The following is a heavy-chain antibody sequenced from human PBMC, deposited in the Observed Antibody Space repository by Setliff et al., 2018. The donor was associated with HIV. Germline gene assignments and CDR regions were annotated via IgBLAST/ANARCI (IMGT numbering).Heavy chain of an antibody. CDR3: ARATWNSVDY. V-gene: IGHV4-61*01. CDR2: ISYSGST. J-gene: IGHJ4*02. CDR1: GGSISSGYY. D-gene: IGHD1-7*01. Sequence: SETLSLTCTVSGGSISSGYYWSWIRQPPGKGLEWIGYISYSGSTNYNPSLKSRVTISVDTSKNQFSLKLTSVTAADTAVYYCARATWNSVDYWGQGTLVTVSS.